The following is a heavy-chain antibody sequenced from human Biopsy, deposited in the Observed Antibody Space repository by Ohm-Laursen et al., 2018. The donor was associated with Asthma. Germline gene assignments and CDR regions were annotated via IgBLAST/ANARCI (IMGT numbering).Heavy chain of an antibody. CDR1: GFTFSSFG. D-gene: IGHD6-19*01. J-gene: IGHJ4*02. V-gene: IGHV3-30*03. Sequence: SLRLSCTASGFTFSSFGMHWVRQAPGKGLEWVACISYDGSNKYYADSVKGRSTISRDNSKNTLYLQMNSLRAEDTAVYYCSREEPTSGWYQGSILRWGQGTLVTASS. CDR3: SREEPTSGWYQGSILR. CDR2: ISYDGSNK.